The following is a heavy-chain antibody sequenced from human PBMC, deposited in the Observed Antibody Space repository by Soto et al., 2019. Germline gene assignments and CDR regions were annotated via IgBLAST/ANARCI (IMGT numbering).Heavy chain of an antibody. CDR3: ARTRIAAAVAYNWFDP. J-gene: IGHJ5*02. Sequence: GGSLRLSCAASGFTFSSYSMNWVRQAPGKGLEWVSYISSSSSTIYYADSVKDRFTISRDNAKNSLYLQMNSLRAEDTAVYYCARTRIAAAVAYNWFDPWGQGTLVTVSS. CDR2: ISSSSSTI. CDR1: GFTFSSYS. D-gene: IGHD6-13*01. V-gene: IGHV3-48*01.